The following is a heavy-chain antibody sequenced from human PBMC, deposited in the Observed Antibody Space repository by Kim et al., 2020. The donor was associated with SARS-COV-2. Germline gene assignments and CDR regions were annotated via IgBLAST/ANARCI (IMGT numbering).Heavy chain of an antibody. D-gene: IGHD2-2*01. V-gene: IGHV4-31*03. Sequence: SETLSLTCTVSGGSISSGGYYWSWIRQHPGKGLEWIGYIYYSGSTYYNPSLKSRVTISVDTSKNQFSLKLSSVTAADTAVYYCAVTLVPAASIDYWGQGTLVTVSS. CDR1: GGSISSGGYY. CDR3: AVTLVPAASIDY. CDR2: IYYSGST. J-gene: IGHJ4*02.